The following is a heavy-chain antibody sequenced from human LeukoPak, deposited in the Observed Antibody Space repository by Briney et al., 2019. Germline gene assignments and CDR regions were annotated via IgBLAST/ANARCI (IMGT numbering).Heavy chain of an antibody. Sequence: PGGSLRLSCAASGFSVSSNYMNWVRQAPGQGLEWVSVINSGGTTHYADSVKGRFTISRDNSKNTLYPQMNSLRAEDTAVYYCARDLYYYGSGSDNFLYYWGQGTLVTVSS. CDR2: INSGGTT. J-gene: IGHJ4*02. D-gene: IGHD3-10*01. CDR3: ARDLYYYGSGSDNFLYY. V-gene: IGHV3-53*01. CDR1: GFSVSSNY.